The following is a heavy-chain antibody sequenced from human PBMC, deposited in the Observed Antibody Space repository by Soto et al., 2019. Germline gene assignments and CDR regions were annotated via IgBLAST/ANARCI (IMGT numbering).Heavy chain of an antibody. CDR3: ARAQWDYDILTGRLWGAFNI. V-gene: IGHV4-30-2*01. CDR1: GGSISSGGYS. J-gene: IGHJ3*02. Sequence: QLQLQESGSGLVKPSQTLSLTCAVSGGSISSGGYSWSWIRQPPGKGLEWIGNIYHGGGTYYNPSLESRLTISVDKSRNQFSLKLTSVTDADTSVYYCARAQWDYDILTGRLWGAFNIWGQGTMVTVSS. CDR2: IYHGGGT. D-gene: IGHD3-9*01.